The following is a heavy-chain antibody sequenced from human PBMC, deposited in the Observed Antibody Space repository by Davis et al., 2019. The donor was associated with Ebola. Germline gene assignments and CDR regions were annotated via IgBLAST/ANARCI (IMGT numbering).Heavy chain of an antibody. D-gene: IGHD2-2*01. J-gene: IGHJ6*02. CDR3: ARDRKYQLLYYYYYGMDV. V-gene: IGHV3-11*01. Sequence: GGSLRLSCAASGFTFSDYYMSWIRQAPGKGLEWVSYISSSGSTIYYADSVKGRFTISRDNAKNSLYLQMNSLRAEDTAVYYCARDRKYQLLYYYYYGMDVWGQGTTVTVSS. CDR1: GFTFSDYY. CDR2: ISSSGSTI.